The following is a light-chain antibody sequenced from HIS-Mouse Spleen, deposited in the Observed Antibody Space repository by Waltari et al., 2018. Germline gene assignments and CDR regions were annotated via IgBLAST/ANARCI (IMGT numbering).Light chain of an antibody. J-gene: IGKJ4*01. CDR1: RRVSSY. CDR3: QQRSNWPELT. V-gene: IGKV3-11*01. CDR2: DAA. Sequence: EIVLTQSPATLSLSPGERATLSCRASRRVSSYLAWYQQKPGQAPRLLIYDAANRGTGIPARFSGSGSGTDVTLTISSLEPEDFAVYYCQQRSNWPELTFGGGTKVEIK.